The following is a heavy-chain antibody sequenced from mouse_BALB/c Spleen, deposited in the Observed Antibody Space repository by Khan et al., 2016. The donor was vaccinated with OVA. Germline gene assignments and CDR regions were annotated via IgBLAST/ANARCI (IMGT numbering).Heavy chain of an antibody. J-gene: IGHJ3*01. CDR3: SRPSYYGNPWFTY. V-gene: IGHV5-9*02. D-gene: IGHD2-10*01. CDR1: GFAFSSYD. CDR2: ISTSGSYT. Sequence: EVMLVESGGGLVRPGGSLKLSCAASGFAFSSYDMSWVRQTPEQRLEWVATISTSGSYTYYPDSAKGRFTISRDTARNTLYLQMNSLRSEDTALYYCSRPSYYGNPWFTYWGQGTLVTVSA.